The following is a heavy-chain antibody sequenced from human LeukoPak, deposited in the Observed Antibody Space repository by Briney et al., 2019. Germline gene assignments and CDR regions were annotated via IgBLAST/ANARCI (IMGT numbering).Heavy chain of an antibody. J-gene: IGHJ4*02. CDR3: ARGWIANRLYFDY. D-gene: IGHD2-21*01. CDR1: GGSVSSGSNY. CDR2: IYTGGST. V-gene: IGHV4-61*02. Sequence: SETLSLTCTVSGGSVSSGSNYWSWIRQPAGKGLEWIGRIYTGGSTNYNPSLKSRVTISVDTSKNQFSLKLISVTAADTAVYYCARGWIANRLYFDYWGQGTLVTVSS.